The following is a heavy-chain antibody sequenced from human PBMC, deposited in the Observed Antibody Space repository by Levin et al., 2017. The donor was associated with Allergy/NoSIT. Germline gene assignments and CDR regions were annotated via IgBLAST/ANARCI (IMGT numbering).Heavy chain of an antibody. Sequence: ASVKVSCKASGGTFSSYAISWVRQAPGQGLEWMGGIIPIFGTANYAQKFQGRVTITADESTSTAYMELSSLRSEDTAVYYCASHRDRDYGGNSGFDYWGQGTLVTVSS. CDR1: GGTFSSYA. J-gene: IGHJ4*02. CDR2: IIPIFGTA. D-gene: IGHD4-23*01. CDR3: ASHRDRDYGGNSGFDY. V-gene: IGHV1-69*13.